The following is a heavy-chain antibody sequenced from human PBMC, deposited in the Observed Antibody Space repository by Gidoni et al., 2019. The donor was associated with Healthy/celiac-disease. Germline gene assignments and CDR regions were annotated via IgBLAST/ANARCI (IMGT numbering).Heavy chain of an antibody. D-gene: IGHD3-22*01. Sequence: EVQLVESGGGLIQPGGSLRLSCAASGFTVSSNYMSWVRQAPGKGLEWVSVIYSGGSTYYADSVKGRFTISRDNSKNTLYLQMNSLRAEDTAVYYCASQSDYYSMPGRTAFDIWGQGTMVTVSS. CDR3: ASQSDYYSMPGRTAFDI. CDR1: GFTVSSNY. CDR2: IYSGGST. J-gene: IGHJ3*02. V-gene: IGHV3-53*01.